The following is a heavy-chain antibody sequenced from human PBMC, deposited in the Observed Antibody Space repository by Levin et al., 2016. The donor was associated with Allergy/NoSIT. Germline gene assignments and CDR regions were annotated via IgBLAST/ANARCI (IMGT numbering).Heavy chain of an antibody. Sequence: RQAPGKGLEWIGEINHSGSTNYNPSLKSRVTISVDTSKNQFSLKLSSVTAADTAVYYCARIFGYYYGMDVWGQGTTVTVS. V-gene: IGHV4-34*01. CDR2: INHSGST. J-gene: IGHJ6*02. CDR3: ARIFGYYYGMDV. D-gene: IGHD3-3*01.